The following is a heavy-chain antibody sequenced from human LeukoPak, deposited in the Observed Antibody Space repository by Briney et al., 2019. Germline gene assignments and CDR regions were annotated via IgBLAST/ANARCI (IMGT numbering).Heavy chain of an antibody. Sequence: SETLSLTCTVSGGSISRYYWSWIRQPPGKGLEWIGYIYYSGSTNYNPSLKSRVTISVDTSKNQFSLKLSSVTAADTAVYYCARGRVRYWFDPWGQGTLVTVSS. CDR1: GGSISRYY. D-gene: IGHD3-16*01. CDR2: IYYSGST. CDR3: ARGRVRYWFDP. J-gene: IGHJ5*02. V-gene: IGHV4-59*01.